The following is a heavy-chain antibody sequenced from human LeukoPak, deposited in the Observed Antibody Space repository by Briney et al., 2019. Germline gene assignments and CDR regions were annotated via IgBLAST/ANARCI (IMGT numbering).Heavy chain of an antibody. CDR2: IWYDGSNK. CDR3: ARSNYYGSGSYYNHFDY. V-gene: IGHV3-33*01. D-gene: IGHD3-10*01. CDR1: GFTFSSYG. Sequence: GGSLRLSCAASGFTFSSYGMHWVRQAPGKGLEWVAVIWYDGSNKYYADSVKGRFTISRDNSKNTLYLQMNSLRAEDTAVYCCARSNYYGSGSYYNHFDYWGQGTLVTVSS. J-gene: IGHJ4*02.